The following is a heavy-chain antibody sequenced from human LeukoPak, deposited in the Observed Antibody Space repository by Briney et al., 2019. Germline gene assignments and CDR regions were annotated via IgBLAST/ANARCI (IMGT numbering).Heavy chain of an antibody. CDR2: IYYSGCT. J-gene: IGHJ1*01. CDR1: AGFNTSSGYY. V-gene: IGHV4-39*02. D-gene: IGHD3-22*01. CDR3: ARRRYYDSTGYLE. Sequence: SETLYLTYTISAGFNTSSGYYWGWIRQPPGKGLEWIGDIYYSGCTYYNPALKSRGSMSIDTSKNHFALELRSVAAADTALYYCARRRYYDSTGYLEWGQGTLVTVTS.